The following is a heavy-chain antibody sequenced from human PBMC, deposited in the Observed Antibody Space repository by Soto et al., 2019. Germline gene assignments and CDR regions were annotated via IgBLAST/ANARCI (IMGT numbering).Heavy chain of an antibody. CDR1: GFSISSYA. J-gene: IGHJ4*02. CDR3: AHLAELSNTDDY. D-gene: IGHD1-7*01. CDR2: ISYDGNNK. V-gene: IGHV3-30-3*01. Sequence: GGSLRLSCAASGFSISSYALHWVRQAPGKGLEWVAVISYDGNNKYYADSVKDRFTISRDNSKNTLYLQMNSLRAEDSAVYYCAHLAELSNTDDYWGQGTLVTVSS.